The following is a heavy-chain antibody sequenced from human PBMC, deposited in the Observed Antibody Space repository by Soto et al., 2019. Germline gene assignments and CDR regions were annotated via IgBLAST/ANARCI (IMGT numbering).Heavy chain of an antibody. D-gene: IGHD2-2*01. J-gene: IGHJ6*02. CDR3: AKDIADIVVIPASISAYYALHV. V-gene: IGHV3-23*01. Sequence: EVHLLESGGGLVQPGGSLRLSCAASGFTFSNYAMSWVRQAPGKGLQWVSAISGSGGSSYYADSVKGRFIISRDNSKNTLYLQLNSLRAEDTAVYYCAKDIADIVVIPASISAYYALHVWGQGTTVTVSS. CDR2: ISGSGGSS. CDR1: GFTFSNYA.